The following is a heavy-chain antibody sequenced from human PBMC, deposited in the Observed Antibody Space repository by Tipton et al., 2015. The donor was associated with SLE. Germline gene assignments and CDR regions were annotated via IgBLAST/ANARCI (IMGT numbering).Heavy chain of an antibody. CDR1: GGSISSYS. Sequence: TLSLTCTVSGGSISSYSWSWIRQPPGKGLEWLGNIYYSGSTNYNPSLKSRVTISVDTSKNQFSLKLTSVTAADTAVYYCARALWGRVFEYWGQGTLVTVSS. V-gene: IGHV4-59*01. CDR2: IYYSGST. D-gene: IGHD7-27*01. CDR3: ARALWGRVFEY. J-gene: IGHJ4*02.